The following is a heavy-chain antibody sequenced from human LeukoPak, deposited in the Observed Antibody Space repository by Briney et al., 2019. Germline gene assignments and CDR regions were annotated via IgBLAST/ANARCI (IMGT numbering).Heavy chain of an antibody. Sequence: PSETLSLTCTVSGGSISSYYWSWIRQPPGKGLEWIGYIYYSGSTNYNPSLKSRVTISVDTSKNRFSLKLSSVTAADTAVYYCARSSGVAARHRYFDYWGQGTLVTVSS. CDR1: GGSISSYY. V-gene: IGHV4-59*01. CDR3: ARSSGVAARHRYFDY. CDR2: IYYSGST. J-gene: IGHJ4*02. D-gene: IGHD6-13*01.